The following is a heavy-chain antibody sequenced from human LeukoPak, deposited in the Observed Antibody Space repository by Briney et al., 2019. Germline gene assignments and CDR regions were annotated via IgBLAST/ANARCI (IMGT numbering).Heavy chain of an antibody. CDR2: IHTSGST. V-gene: IGHV4-4*07. CDR3: ARDKDAYFDY. Sequence: NPSETLSLTCTVSGGSISTYYWNWNWIRQPAGKGLEWIGRIHTSGSTNYNPPLKSRITMSEDTSKNLFSLKLRSVTAADTAVYYCARDKDAYFDYWGQGTLVTVSS. CDR1: GGSISTYY. J-gene: IGHJ4*02.